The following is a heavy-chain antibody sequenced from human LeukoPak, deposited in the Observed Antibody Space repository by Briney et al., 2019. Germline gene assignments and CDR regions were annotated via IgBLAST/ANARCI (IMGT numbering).Heavy chain of an antibody. CDR3: ASALGGAAPFDY. D-gene: IGHD3-16*01. Sequence: ASVKVSCKASGGTFSSYAISWVRQAPGQGLEWMGGIIPIFGTANYAQKFQGRVTITTDESTSTAYMELSSLRSEDTAVYYCASALGGAAPFDYWGQGTLVTVSS. CDR1: GGTFSSYA. J-gene: IGHJ4*02. CDR2: IIPIFGTA. V-gene: IGHV1-69*05.